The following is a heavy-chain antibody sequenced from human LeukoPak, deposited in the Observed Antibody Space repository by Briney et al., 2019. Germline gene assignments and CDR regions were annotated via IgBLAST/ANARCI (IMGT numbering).Heavy chain of an antibody. Sequence: GGSLRLSCAASGFTFSNYWMSWVRQAPGKGLEWVGNIQEDGSAQYYVDSVKGRYTISRDNAKNSLYLQMNSLRVDDTAVYYCARVAYGDRYWGQGTLVTVSS. CDR2: IQEDGSAQ. CDR1: GFTFSNYW. CDR3: ARVAYGDRY. V-gene: IGHV3-7*01. J-gene: IGHJ4*02. D-gene: IGHD4-17*01.